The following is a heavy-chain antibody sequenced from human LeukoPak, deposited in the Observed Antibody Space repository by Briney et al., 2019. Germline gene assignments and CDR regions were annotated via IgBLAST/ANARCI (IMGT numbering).Heavy chain of an antibody. Sequence: GGSLRLSCAASGFTFSSYWMHWVRQAPGKGLVWVSRINSDGSSTTYAESVKGRFTISRDNAKNTLYLQMNNLRAEDTAVYYCAPRVVGSAPFDYWGQGTLVTVSS. CDR1: GFTFSSYW. CDR3: APRVVGSAPFDY. J-gene: IGHJ4*02. V-gene: IGHV3-74*01. CDR2: INSDGSST. D-gene: IGHD2-15*01.